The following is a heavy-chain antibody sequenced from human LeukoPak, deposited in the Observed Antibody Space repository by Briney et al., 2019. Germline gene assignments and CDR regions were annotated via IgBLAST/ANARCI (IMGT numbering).Heavy chain of an antibody. V-gene: IGHV5-51*01. J-gene: IGHJ4*02. CDR2: IYPGDSGT. CDR3: ARLYYYGSGSYYKGDYFDY. D-gene: IGHD3-10*01. Sequence: GGSLKISCKGSGSRFTSYWIGWVRPMPGKGLEWMGIIYPGDSGTRYSPSFQGQVTISADKSISTAYLQWRSLKASDTAMYYCARLYYYGSGSYYKGDYFDYWGQGTLVTVSS. CDR1: GSRFTSYW.